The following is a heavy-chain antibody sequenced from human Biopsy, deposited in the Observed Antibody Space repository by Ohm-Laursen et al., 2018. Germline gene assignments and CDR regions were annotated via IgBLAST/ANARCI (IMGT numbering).Heavy chain of an antibody. J-gene: IGHJ3*02. D-gene: IGHD3-22*01. CDR1: GFTFSHAW. V-gene: IGHV3-15*01. CDR3: THHYDASDDVFDI. CDR2: IKNEIDGGTT. Sequence: LSLTCAASGFTFSHAWMSWVRQAPGKGLEWVGRIKNEIDGGTTDYAAPVKGRFTILRDDSKNMLFLQMDSLKTEDTAVYYCTHHYDASDDVFDIWGQGTVVTVSS.